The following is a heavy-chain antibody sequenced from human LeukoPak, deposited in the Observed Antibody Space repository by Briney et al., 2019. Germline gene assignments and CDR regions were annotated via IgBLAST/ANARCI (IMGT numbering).Heavy chain of an antibody. CDR1: GGSFSGYY. CDR2: INHSGST. Sequence: PSETLSLTCAVYGGSFSGYYWSWIRQPPGKGLEWIGEINHSGSTNYNPSLKSRVTISVDTSKNQFSLKLSSVTAADTAVYYCATGFLESQIQRYYFDYWGQGTLVTVSS. CDR3: ATGFLESQIQRYYFDY. J-gene: IGHJ4*02. D-gene: IGHD3-3*01. V-gene: IGHV4-34*01.